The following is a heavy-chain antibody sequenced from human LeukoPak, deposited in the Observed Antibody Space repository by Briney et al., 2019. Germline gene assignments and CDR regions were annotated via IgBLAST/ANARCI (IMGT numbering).Heavy chain of an antibody. V-gene: IGHV5-51*01. CDR1: GYSFTSYW. CDR3: ARTPGSSDYRGYQYWYFDL. J-gene: IGHJ2*01. Sequence: GESLKISGQGLGYSFTSYWVAWVRPLPGKGLEWMGLLYPCHSDIRYSPSFQGQVIISADKSITTAYLQWSSLRASDSAIYYCARTPGSSDYRGYQYWYFDLWGRGTEVTVSS. CDR2: LYPCHSDI. D-gene: IGHD5-12*01.